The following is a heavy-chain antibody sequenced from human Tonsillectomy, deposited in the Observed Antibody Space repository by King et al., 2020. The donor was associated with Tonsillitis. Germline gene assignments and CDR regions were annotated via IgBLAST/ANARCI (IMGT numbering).Heavy chain of an antibody. CDR2: ISGSGGST. CDR3: AKDQRGAMVRGYNWFDP. J-gene: IGHJ5*02. Sequence: VQLVESGGGLVQPGGSLRLSCAASGFTFSSYAMIWVRQAPGKGLEWVSAISGSGGSTYYADSVKGRFTISRDNSKNTLYLQMNGLRAEDTAIYYCAKDQRGAMVRGYNWFDPWSQGTLVTVSS. D-gene: IGHD4-23*01. V-gene: IGHV3-23*04. CDR1: GFTFSSYA.